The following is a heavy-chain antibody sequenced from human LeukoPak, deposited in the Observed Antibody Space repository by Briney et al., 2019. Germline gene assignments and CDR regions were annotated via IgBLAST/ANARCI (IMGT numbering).Heavy chain of an antibody. Sequence: TGGSLRLSCAASGFTFTNAWMNWVRQAPGKGLEWVGRIKSKADGETIDYAAPVKGRFTFSRDDSKNMLYLQMNSLKSEDTAVYYCSTLTSRGLSDSWGQGTLDTVSS. CDR2: IKSKADGETI. V-gene: IGHV3-15*07. CDR3: STLTSRGLSDS. J-gene: IGHJ4*02. CDR1: GFTFTNAW. D-gene: IGHD1-20*01.